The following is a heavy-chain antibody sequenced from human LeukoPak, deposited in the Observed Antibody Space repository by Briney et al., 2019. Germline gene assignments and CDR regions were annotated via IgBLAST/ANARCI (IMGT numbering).Heavy chain of an antibody. Sequence: PSETLSLTCAVYGGSFSGYYWSWIRQPPGKGLEWIGEINHSGSTNYNPSLKSRVTISVDTSKNQFSLKLSSVTAADTAVYYCARGSLLLYWGQGTLVTVSS. CDR3: ARGSLLLY. CDR1: GGSFSGYY. CDR2: INHSGST. D-gene: IGHD2-15*01. J-gene: IGHJ4*02. V-gene: IGHV4-34*01.